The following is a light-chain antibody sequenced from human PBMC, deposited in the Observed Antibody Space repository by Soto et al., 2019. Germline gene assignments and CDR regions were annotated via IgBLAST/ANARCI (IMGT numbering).Light chain of an antibody. Sequence: QSALTQPASVSGSPGQPITISCTGTSGDIGSYNYVSWYQQHPGKAPKLMIYEVNKRPSGVPDRFSGSKSGNTASLTVSGLQAEDEADYYCSSYAGSSNVFGTGTKLTVL. J-gene: IGLJ1*01. CDR2: EVN. V-gene: IGLV2-8*01. CDR3: SSYAGSSNV. CDR1: SGDIGSYNY.